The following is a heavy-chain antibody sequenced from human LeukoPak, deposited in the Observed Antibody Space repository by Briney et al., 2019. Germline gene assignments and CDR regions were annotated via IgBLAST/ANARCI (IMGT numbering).Heavy chain of an antibody. V-gene: IGHV4-61*01. D-gene: IGHD3-10*01. J-gene: IGHJ4*02. CDR2: IYYSGST. CDR1: GGSISSSSYY. CDR3: ARERYYGSGIQAIDY. Sequence: SETLSLTCTVSGGSISSSSYYWGWIRQPPGKGLEWIGYIYYSGSTNYNPSLKSRVTISVDTSKNQFSLKLSSVTAADTAVYYCARERYYGSGIQAIDYWGQGTLVTVSS.